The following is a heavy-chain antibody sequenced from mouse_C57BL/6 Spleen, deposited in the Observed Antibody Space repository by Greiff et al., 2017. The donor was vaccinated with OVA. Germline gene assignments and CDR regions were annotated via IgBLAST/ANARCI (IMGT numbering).Heavy chain of an antibody. CDR3: ARWSRYFDV. CDR2: IDPSDSYT. Sequence: QVQLQQPGAELVMPGASVKLSCKASGYTFTSYWMHWVKQRPGQGLEWIGEIDPSDSYTNYNQKFKGKSTLTVDKSSSTAYMQLSSLTSEDAAVYYCARWSRYFDVWGTGTTVTVSS. V-gene: IGHV1-69*01. J-gene: IGHJ1*03. CDR1: GYTFTSYW.